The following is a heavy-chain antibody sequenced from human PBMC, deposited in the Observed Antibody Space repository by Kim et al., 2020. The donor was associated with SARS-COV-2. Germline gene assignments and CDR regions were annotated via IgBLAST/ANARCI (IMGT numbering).Heavy chain of an antibody. CDR3: AREGLVGATTGLDY. V-gene: IGHV3-33*01. Sequence: GGSLRLSCAASGFTFSSYGMHWVRQAPGKGLEWVAVIWYDGSNKYYADSVKGRFTISRDNSKNTLYLQMNSLRAEDTAVYYCAREGLVGATTGLDYWGQGTLVTVSS. CDR1: GFTFSSYG. J-gene: IGHJ4*02. D-gene: IGHD1-26*01. CDR2: IWYDGSNK.